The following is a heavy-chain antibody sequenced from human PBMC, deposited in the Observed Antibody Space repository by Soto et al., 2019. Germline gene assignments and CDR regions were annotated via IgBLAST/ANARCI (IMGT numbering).Heavy chain of an antibody. D-gene: IGHD3-22*01. CDR3: AKNRRYYDSSGCYDY. CDR2: ISYDGSNK. J-gene: IGHJ4*02. Sequence: PGGSLRLSCAASGFTFSSYGMHWVRQAPGKGLEWVAVISYDGSNKYYADSVKGRFTISRDNSKNTLYLQMNSLRAEDTAVYYCAKNRRYYDSSGCYDYWGQGTLVTVSS. CDR1: GFTFSSYG. V-gene: IGHV3-30*18.